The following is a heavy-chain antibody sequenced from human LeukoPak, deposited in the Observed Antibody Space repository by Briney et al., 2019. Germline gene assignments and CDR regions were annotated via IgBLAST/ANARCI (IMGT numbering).Heavy chain of an antibody. J-gene: IGHJ4*02. D-gene: IGHD1-7*01. V-gene: IGHV3-23*01. CDR2: VSDSGDGT. Sequence: GGSLRLSCAASGFTFSNYAMYWVRQAPGKGLEWVLGVSDSGDGTHYADSVKGRFTISRDNSKNTLYLQMDNLSGEDTAVYYCAKDRACGQWNCQGSDYWGQGTLVTVSS. CDR3: AKDRACGQWNCQGSDY. CDR1: GFTFSNYA.